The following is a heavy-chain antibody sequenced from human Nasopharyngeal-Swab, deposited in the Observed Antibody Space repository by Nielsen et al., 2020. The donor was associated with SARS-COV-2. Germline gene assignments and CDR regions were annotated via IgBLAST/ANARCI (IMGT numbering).Heavy chain of an antibody. CDR1: GGSISSYY. Sequence: SETLSLTCTVSGGSISSYYWNWVRQPPGKGLEWIAYVYYSGSTKYTPSLKSPVTISVDRAKNPVSLKLTSVTAADTAVYYCARGDILTPYYYMDVWGRGTTVAVSS. CDR3: ARGDILTPYYYMDV. D-gene: IGHD3-9*01. J-gene: IGHJ6*03. V-gene: IGHV4-59*01. CDR2: VYYSGST.